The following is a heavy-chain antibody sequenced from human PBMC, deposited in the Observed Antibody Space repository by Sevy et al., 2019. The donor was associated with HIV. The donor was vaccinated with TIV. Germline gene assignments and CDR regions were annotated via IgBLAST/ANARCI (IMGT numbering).Heavy chain of an antibody. Sequence: GGSLRLSCAASGFTFSTYAMGWVRQAPGKGLEWVSGISNSGNDIYYAGSVEGRFTISRDNAKSTLFLEMINLRAEDTAVYYCAKDGAPYCTGGICFPYWYFDLWGRGALVTVSS. V-gene: IGHV3-23*01. CDR1: GFTFSTYA. D-gene: IGHD2-8*02. CDR3: AKDGAPYCTGGICFPYWYFDL. CDR2: ISNSGNDI. J-gene: IGHJ2*01.